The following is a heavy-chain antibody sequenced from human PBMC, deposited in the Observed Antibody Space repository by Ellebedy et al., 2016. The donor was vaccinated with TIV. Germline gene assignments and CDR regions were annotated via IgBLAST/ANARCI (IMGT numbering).Heavy chain of an antibody. J-gene: IGHJ2*01. V-gene: IGHV4-4*09. D-gene: IGHD2-21*02. CDR1: Y. CDR2: IYHSETT. CDR3: ARIQGGVTAYWYREL. Sequence: YWSWVRQPPGKGLAWLGYIYHSETTDYNPSLKSRVSLSGDASKSQFSLQLRSLTAADTAVYYCARIQGGVTAYWYRELWGRGTLVTVSS.